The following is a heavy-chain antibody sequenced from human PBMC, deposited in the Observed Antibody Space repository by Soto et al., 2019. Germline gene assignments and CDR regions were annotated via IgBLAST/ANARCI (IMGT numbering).Heavy chain of an antibody. D-gene: IGHD4-17*01. V-gene: IGHV1-8*02. Sequence: ASVKVSCKASGGTFSSYTISWVRQATGQGLEWMGWTNPKSGYTGSAQKFQGRVTMTRDSSIRTAYMELHSLTSEDTAVYYCARTAGDLDYWGQGTLVTVSS. CDR3: ARTAGDLDY. CDR2: TNPKSGYT. CDR1: GGTFSSYT. J-gene: IGHJ4*02.